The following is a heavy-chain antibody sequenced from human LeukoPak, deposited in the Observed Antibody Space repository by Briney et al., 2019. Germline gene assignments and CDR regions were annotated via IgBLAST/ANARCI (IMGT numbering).Heavy chain of an antibody. D-gene: IGHD6-6*01. CDR3: AGAARDDRRFDY. V-gene: IGHV1-2*02. CDR2: INPNSGGT. CDR1: GYTFTSYD. J-gene: IGHJ4*02. Sequence: ASVKVSCKASGYTFTSYDINWVRQAPGQGLEWMGWINPNSGGTNYAQKFQGRVTMTRDTSISTAYMELSRLRSDDTAVYYCAGAARDDRRFDYWGQGTLVTVSS.